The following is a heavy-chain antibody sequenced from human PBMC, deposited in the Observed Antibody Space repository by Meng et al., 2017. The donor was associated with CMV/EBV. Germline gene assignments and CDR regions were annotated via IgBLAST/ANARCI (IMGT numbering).Heavy chain of an antibody. D-gene: IGHD6-13*01. CDR2: IYYSGST. J-gene: IGHJ4*02. Sequence: VSGGSISSSSYSWGWIRQPPGKGLEWIGSIYYSGSTYYNPSLKSRVTISVDTSKNQFSLKLSSVTAADTAVYYCAGGIAAAGTFDYWGQGTLVTVSS. CDR3: AGGIAAAGTFDY. CDR1: GGSISSSSYS. V-gene: IGHV4-39*07.